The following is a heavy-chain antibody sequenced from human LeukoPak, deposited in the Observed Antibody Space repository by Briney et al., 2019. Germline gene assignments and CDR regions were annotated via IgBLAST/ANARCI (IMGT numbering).Heavy chain of an antibody. V-gene: IGHV4-31*03. D-gene: IGHD2-2*01. CDR1: GGSISSGGYY. J-gene: IGHJ4*02. Sequence: SETLSLTCTVSGGSISSGGYYWSWIRQHPGKGLEWIGYIYYSGSTYYNPSLMSRVTISVDTSKNQFSLKLSSVTAADTAVYYCAGTPIVVVPAALQNWGQGTLVTVSS. CDR3: AGTPIVVVPAALQN. CDR2: IYYSGST.